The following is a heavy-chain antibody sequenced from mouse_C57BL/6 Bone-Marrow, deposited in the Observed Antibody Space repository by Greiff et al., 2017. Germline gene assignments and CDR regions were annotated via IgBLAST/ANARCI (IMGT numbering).Heavy chain of an antibody. CDR1: GYTFTDYN. CDR3: AIYYGNYVDY. D-gene: IGHD2-1*01. CDR2: INPNNGGT. J-gene: IGHJ2*01. Sequence: EVKLQQSGPELVKPGASVKMSCKASGYTFTDYNMHWVKQRHGKSLEWIGYINPNNGGTSYNQKFKGKATLTVNKSSSTAYMELRSLTSEDSAVYYCAIYYGNYVDYWGQGTTLTVSS. V-gene: IGHV1-22*01.